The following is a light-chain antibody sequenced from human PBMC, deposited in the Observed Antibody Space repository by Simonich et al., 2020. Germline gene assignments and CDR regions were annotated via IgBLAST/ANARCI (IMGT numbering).Light chain of an antibody. J-gene: IGLJ3*02. CDR1: SGIIASNY. CDR2: EDN. V-gene: IGLV6-57*03. Sequence: NFMLTQPHPVSESPGKTVTISCTRSSGIIASNYVQWYQQRPGSAPNTVILEDNQRPSGVPYQVAGSFDSSSSTAALTFSGPKTEDEAEYNCKSYDSSNYCVSGGGTKLTVL. CDR3: KSYDSSNYCV.